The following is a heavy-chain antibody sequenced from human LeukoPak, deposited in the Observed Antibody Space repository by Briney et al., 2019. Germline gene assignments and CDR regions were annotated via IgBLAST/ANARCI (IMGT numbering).Heavy chain of an antibody. CDR2: IYTSGST. V-gene: IGHV4-4*07. Sequence: KPSETLSLTCTVSGGSISSYYWSWIRQPAGKGLEWIGRIYTSGSTNYNPSLKSRVTMSVDTSKNQFSLKLSSVTAADTAVYYCARGHRGVAATNYYSDYWGQGTLVTVSS. CDR1: GGSISSYY. CDR3: ARGHRGVAATNYYSDY. J-gene: IGHJ4*02. D-gene: IGHD2-15*01.